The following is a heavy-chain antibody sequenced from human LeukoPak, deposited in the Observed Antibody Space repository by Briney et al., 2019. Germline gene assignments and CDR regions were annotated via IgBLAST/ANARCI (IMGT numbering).Heavy chain of an antibody. D-gene: IGHD4-17*01. CDR1: GFTFSSYS. J-gene: IGHJ4*02. Sequence: QSGGSLRLSCAASGFTFSSYSMNWVRQAPGKGLGWVSYISSSSSTIYYADSVKGRFTISRDNAKNSLYLQMNSLRAEDTAVYYCAKDRYGDYGEPTPGEVDYWGQGTLVTVSS. V-gene: IGHV3-48*01. CDR3: AKDRYGDYGEPTPGEVDY. CDR2: ISSSSSTI.